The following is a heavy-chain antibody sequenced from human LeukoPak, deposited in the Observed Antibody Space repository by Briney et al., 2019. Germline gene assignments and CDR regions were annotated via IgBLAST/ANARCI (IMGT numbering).Heavy chain of an antibody. CDR1: GGSLSGFY. D-gene: IGHD2-21*01. J-gene: IGHJ4*02. CDR3: ARLGLRIETHSIPDY. CDR2: IHYSGST. V-gene: IGHV4-59*08. Sequence: SETLSLTCTGSGGSLSGFYWSWVRQPPGKGLECIGYIHYSGSTNYVPSLKSRARISLDTSKNQFSLSPNSVTAADTAVYYCARLGLRIETHSIPDYWGLGTLVTVSS.